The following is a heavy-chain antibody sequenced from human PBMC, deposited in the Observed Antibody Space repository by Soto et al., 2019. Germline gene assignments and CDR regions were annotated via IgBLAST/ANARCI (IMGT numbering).Heavy chain of an antibody. CDR3: ARAPSSGYYLDFDY. V-gene: IGHV4-31*03. J-gene: IGHJ4*02. CDR1: GGSISSGGYY. CDR2: IYYSGST. D-gene: IGHD3-22*01. Sequence: SETLSLTCTVSGGSISSGGYYWSWIRQHPGKGLEWIGYIYYSGSTYYNPSLKSRVTISVDTSKNQFSLKLSSVTAADTAVYYCARAPSSGYYLDFDYWGQGTLVTVSS.